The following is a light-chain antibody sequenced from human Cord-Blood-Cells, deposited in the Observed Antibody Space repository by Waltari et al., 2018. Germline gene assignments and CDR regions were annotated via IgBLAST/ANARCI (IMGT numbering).Light chain of an antibody. CDR1: SSNIGSNT. V-gene: IGLV1-44*01. J-gene: IGLJ1*01. Sequence: QSVLTQPPSASGTPGQRVTISCSGSSSNIGSNTVNWYQQLPGTAPKLLIYRNNQRPSRVPDRFSGSKSGTSASLAISGLQAEDEADYYCAAWDDSLNGYVFGTGTKVTVL. CDR3: AAWDDSLNGYV. CDR2: RNN.